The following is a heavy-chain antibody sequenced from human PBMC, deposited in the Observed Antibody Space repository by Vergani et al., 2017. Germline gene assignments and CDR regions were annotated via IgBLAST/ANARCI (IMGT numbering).Heavy chain of an antibody. Sequence: QVQLQESGPGLVKPSETLSLTCSVSGYSISRGYYWGWIRQPPGKGLEWIATVFHSGRAYYNPSLRRRVTISVETSKNQFSLRLTTLPAADTAVYYCARQFWVSQGVGAFETWGRGTEVSVAS. CDR2: VFHSGRA. CDR3: ARQFWVSQGVGAFET. V-gene: IGHV4-38-2*02. CDR1: GYSISRGYY. D-gene: IGHD3-16*01. J-gene: IGHJ3*02.